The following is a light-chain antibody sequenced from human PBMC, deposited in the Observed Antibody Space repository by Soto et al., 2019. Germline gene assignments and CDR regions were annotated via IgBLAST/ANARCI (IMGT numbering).Light chain of an antibody. V-gene: IGKV1-5*03. CDR2: KAS. J-gene: IGKJ1*01. CDR3: QQYNRDWT. CDR1: QSISSW. Sequence: DIQTTQSPSTLSASVGDRVTITCRASQSISSWLAWYQQKPGKAPKLLIYKASSLVSGVPSRFRGSASGTELSLTASRLHPDHDANDYSQQYNRDWTFGQGTKVELK.